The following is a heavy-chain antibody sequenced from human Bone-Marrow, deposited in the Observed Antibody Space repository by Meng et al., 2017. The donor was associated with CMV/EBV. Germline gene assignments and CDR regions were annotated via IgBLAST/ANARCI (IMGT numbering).Heavy chain of an antibody. Sequence: TLSSYARRWVSERRGEGLEWVSAIRDSGSSTYCADSVRGRFTISRDNSKKTLSLQMNSLRAEDTAVYYCAKGDSSANVRGAWFDPWGQGTLVTVSS. CDR3: AKGDSSANVRGAWFDP. CDR2: IRDSGSST. CDR1: TLSSYA. V-gene: IGHV3-23*01. J-gene: IGHJ5*02. D-gene: IGHD6-25*01.